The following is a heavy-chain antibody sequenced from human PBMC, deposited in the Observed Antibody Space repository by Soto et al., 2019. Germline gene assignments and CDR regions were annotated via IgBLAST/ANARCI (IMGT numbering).Heavy chain of an antibody. CDR1: GYTFSAYG. CDR2: ISVYTGNT. V-gene: IGHV1-18*04. Sequence: QVQLLQSGGEVTKPGASVKVSCKSSGYTFSAYGVSWVRQAPGQGLEWLGWISVYTGNTKQAQKFQDRVTLTTAASTATAYLELRSLRSDDTAIYYCVRDRCTTDRCYTHHFDVWGQGTTVTVSS. CDR3: VRDRCTTDRCYTHHFDV. D-gene: IGHD2-8*01. J-gene: IGHJ6*02.